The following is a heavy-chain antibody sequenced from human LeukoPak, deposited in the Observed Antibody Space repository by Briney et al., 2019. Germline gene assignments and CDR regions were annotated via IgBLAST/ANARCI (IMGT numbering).Heavy chain of an antibody. CDR2: INSGGGTT. D-gene: IGHD3-10*01. V-gene: IGHV3-23*01. Sequence: GGSLRLSCAASGFTFSSSTMSWLRQAPGKGLEWVSAINSGGGTTSAESVKGRFTISRDNSKNTLHLQMNSLRAEDTAVYYCAKGSDGAGSYRPFDYWGQGTLVTVSS. J-gene: IGHJ4*02. CDR3: AKGSDGAGSYRPFDY. CDR1: GFTFSSST.